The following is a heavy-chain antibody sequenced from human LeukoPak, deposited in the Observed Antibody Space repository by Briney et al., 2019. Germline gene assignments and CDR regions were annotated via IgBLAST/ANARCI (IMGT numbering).Heavy chain of an antibody. CDR3: AKLVDIVVVSDAFDI. D-gene: IGHD2-2*03. J-gene: IGHJ3*02. CDR2: ISYDGSNK. CDR1: GFTFSSYG. Sequence: GGSLRLSCAASGFTFSSYGMHWVRQAPGKGLEWVAVISYDGSNKYYADSVKGRFSISRDNSKNTLYLQMNSLRAEDTAVYYCAKLVDIVVVSDAFDIWGQGTMVTVSS. V-gene: IGHV3-30*18.